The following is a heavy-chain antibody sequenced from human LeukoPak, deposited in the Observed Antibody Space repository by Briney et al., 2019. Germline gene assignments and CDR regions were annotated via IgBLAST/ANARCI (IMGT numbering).Heavy chain of an antibody. J-gene: IGHJ3*02. Sequence: GGSLRLSCAASGFTFSNAWMSWVRQAPGKGLEWVGRIKSKTDGGTTDYAAPVKGRFTISRDDSKNTLYLQMNSLKTEDTAVYYCTTDGDSSGWYVEAFDIWGQGTMVTVSS. CDR3: TTDGDSSGWYVEAFDI. CDR2: IKSKTDGGTT. V-gene: IGHV3-15*01. D-gene: IGHD6-19*01. CDR1: GFTFSNAW.